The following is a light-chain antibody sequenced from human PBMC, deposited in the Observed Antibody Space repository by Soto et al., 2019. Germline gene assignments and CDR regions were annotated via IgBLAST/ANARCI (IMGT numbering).Light chain of an antibody. J-gene: IGKJ1*01. Sequence: DIQMTQSPSSVSASVGDRVTITCRASQGISSWLDWYQQKPGKAPKVLIYAASSLQSGVPSRFSGSGSGTDFTLTIRSLQPEDFATYYCQQANSFPWTFGQGTKVEIK. CDR2: AAS. V-gene: IGKV1-12*01. CDR3: QQANSFPWT. CDR1: QGISSW.